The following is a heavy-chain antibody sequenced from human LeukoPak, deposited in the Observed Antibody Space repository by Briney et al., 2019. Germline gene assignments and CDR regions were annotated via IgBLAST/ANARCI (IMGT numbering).Heavy chain of an antibody. CDR3: AREANLGQLRGGNWFDP. J-gene: IGHJ5*02. CDR2: INPSGGST. CDR1: GYTFTSYY. Sequence: ASVKVSCKASGYTFTSYYMHWVPQAPGQGLEWMGIINPSGGSTSYAQKFQGRVTMTRDTSTSTVYMELSSLRSEDTAVYYCAREANLGQLRGGNWFDPWGQGTLVTVSS. D-gene: IGHD3-16*01. V-gene: IGHV1-46*01.